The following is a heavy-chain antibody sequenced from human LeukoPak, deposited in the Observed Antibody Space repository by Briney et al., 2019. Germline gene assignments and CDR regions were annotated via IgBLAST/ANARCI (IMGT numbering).Heavy chain of an antibody. J-gene: IGHJ4*02. V-gene: IGHV4-59*11. CDR2: IYDTGTT. CDR1: GDSISSHY. D-gene: IGHD6-19*01. Sequence: SETLSLTCTVSGDSISSHYWSWIRQPPGKGLEWIAYIYDTGTTVSNPSLKSRVSMPLDRSKNEFSLQLTSVTAADTAVYYCAGIWYSSGYYFDYWGQGTLVTVSS. CDR3: AGIWYSSGYYFDY.